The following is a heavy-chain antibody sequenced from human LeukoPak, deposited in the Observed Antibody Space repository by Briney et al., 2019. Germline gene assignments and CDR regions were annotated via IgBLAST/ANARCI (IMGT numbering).Heavy chain of an antibody. D-gene: IGHD4-11*01. Sequence: GESLKISCQGSGYSFPSYWIGWVRQMPGKGLEWMGIIYPGDSDTRYSPSFQGQFPISADKSISTAYLQWSSLKASDTAMYYCARLAPYSNYPEYWGQGTLVSVSS. J-gene: IGHJ4*02. CDR2: IYPGDSDT. CDR1: GYSFPSYW. V-gene: IGHV5-51*01. CDR3: ARLAPYSNYPEY.